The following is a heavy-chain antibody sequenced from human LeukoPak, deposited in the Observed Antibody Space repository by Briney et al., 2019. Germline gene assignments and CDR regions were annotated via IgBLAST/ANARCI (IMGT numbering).Heavy chain of an antibody. CDR1: GYTFTRYY. CDR2: INPSGGST. J-gene: IGHJ5*02. Sequence: AASVKVSCKASGYTFTRYYMHWVRQAPGQGLEWMGIINPSGGSTSYAQKFQGRVTMTRDMSTSTVYMELSSLRSEDTAVYYCARSVYPRENWFDPWGQGTLVTVSS. V-gene: IGHV1-46*01. CDR3: ARSVYPRENWFDP. D-gene: IGHD1-26*01.